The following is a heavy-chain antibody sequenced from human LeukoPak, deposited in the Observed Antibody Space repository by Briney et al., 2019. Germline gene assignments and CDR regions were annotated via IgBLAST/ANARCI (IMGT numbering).Heavy chain of an antibody. CDR2: MNPNSGNT. J-gene: IGHJ5*02. CDR3: AGLLWGANWFDP. Sequence: ASVKVSCKASGGTFSSYAISWVRQATGQGLEWMGWMNPNSGNTGYAQKFQGRVTMTRNTSISTAYMELSSLRSEDTAVYYCAGLLWGANWFDPWGQGTLVTVSS. V-gene: IGHV1-8*02. D-gene: IGHD7-27*01. CDR1: GGTFSSYA.